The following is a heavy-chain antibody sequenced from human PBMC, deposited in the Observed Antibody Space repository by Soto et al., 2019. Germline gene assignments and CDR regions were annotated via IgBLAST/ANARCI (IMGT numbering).Heavy chain of an antibody. CDR3: ARAPTYYDFWSGYYQINYFDY. J-gene: IGHJ4*02. V-gene: IGHV4-61*01. CDR2: IYYSGST. CDR1: GGSVSSGSYY. D-gene: IGHD3-3*01. Sequence: PSETLSLTCTVSGGSVSSGSYYWSWIRQPPGKGLEWIGYIYYSGSTNYNPSLKSRATISVDTSKNQFSLKLSSVTAADTAVYYCARAPTYYDFWSGYYQINYFDYWGQGTLVTVSS.